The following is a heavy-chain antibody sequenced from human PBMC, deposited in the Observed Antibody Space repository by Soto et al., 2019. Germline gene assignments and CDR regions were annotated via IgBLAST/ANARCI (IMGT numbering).Heavy chain of an antibody. V-gene: IGHV5-10-1*01. Sequence: GESLNISCKGSGYSFTSYWISWVRQMPGKGLEWMGRIDPSDSYTNYSPSFQGHVTISADKSISTAYLQWSSLKASDTAMYYCARKSSIKDADSFVPDYWGQGTLVTVFS. CDR3: ARKSSIKDADSFVPDY. CDR1: GYSFTSYW. J-gene: IGHJ4*02. CDR2: IDPSDSYT. D-gene: IGHD3-10*02.